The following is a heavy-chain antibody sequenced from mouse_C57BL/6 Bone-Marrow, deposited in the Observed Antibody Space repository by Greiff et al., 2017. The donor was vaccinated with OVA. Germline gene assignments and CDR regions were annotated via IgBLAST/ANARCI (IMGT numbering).Heavy chain of an antibody. CDR1: GFSLTSYA. CDR2: IWTGGGT. Sequence: VKLMESGPGLVAPSQSLSITCTVSGFSLTSYAISWVRQPPGKGLEWLGVIWTGGGTNYNSALKSRLSISKDNSKSQVFLKMNSLQTDDTARYYCASPYYYGSSYGYFDVWGTGTTVTVSS. CDR3: ASPYYYGSSYGYFDV. J-gene: IGHJ1*03. V-gene: IGHV2-9-1*01. D-gene: IGHD1-1*01.